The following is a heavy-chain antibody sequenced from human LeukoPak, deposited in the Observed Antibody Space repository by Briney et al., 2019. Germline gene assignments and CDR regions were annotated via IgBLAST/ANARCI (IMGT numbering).Heavy chain of an antibody. Sequence: SVKVSCKASGGTFSSYAISWVRQAPGQGLEWMGGIIPIFGTANYAQKFQGRVTITADKSTSTAYMELSSLRSEDTAVYYCASLGVAAAGPEFDYWGQGTLVTVSS. D-gene: IGHD6-13*01. CDR3: ASLGVAAAGPEFDY. J-gene: IGHJ4*02. CDR2: IIPIFGTA. CDR1: GGTFSSYA. V-gene: IGHV1-69*06.